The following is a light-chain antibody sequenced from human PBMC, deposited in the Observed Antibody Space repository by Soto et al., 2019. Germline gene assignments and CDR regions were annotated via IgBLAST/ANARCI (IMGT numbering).Light chain of an antibody. V-gene: IGKV1-13*01. CDR2: DGS. J-gene: IGKJ5*01. CDR3: QKHNTYSHT. CDR1: QGIARY. Sequence: AIQLTQSPSSLSASVGYRFTITCRASQGIARYLACYQQKPGKAPMLLMYDGSSMASGVPSRFSGSGSGTEFTLTISNLQPEDFATYYCQKHNTYSHTFGQGTRLEIK.